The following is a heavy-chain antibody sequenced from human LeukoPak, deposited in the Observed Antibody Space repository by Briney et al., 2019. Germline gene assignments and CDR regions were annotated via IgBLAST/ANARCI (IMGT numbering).Heavy chain of an antibody. V-gene: IGHV4-39*01. D-gene: IGHD6-19*01. CDR3: ANLAVAGTSSCFDP. Sequence: PSETLSLTCTVSGGSISSSSYYWGWIRQPPGKGLEWIGSIYYSGSTYYNPSLKSRVTISVDTSKNQFSLKLSSVTAADTAVYYCANLAVAGTSSCFDPWGQGALVTVSS. CDR2: IYYSGST. J-gene: IGHJ5*02. CDR1: GGSISSSSYY.